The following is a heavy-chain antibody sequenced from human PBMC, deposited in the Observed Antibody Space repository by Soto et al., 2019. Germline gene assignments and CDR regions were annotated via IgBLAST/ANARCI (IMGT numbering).Heavy chain of an antibody. CDR3: ARQGITMVRGVIPGMDV. CDR2: ISYDGSNK. D-gene: IGHD3-10*01. V-gene: IGHV3-30-3*01. J-gene: IGHJ6*02. CDR1: GFTFSSYS. Sequence: GGSLRLSCAASGFTFSSYSMHWVRQAPGKGLEWVAVISYDGSNKYYADSVKGRFTISRDNSKNTLYLQMNSLRAEDTAVYYCARQGITMVRGVIPGMDVWGQGTTVTVSS.